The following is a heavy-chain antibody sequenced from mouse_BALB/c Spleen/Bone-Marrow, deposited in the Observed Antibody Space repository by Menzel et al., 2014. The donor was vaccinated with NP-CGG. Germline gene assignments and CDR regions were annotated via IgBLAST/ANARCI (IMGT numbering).Heavy chain of an antibody. CDR2: INPSTGYT. D-gene: IGHD1-1*01. J-gene: IGHJ2*01. Sequence: QVHVKQSGAELAKPGASVKMSCKASGYTFTNYWMHWVKQRPGQGLEWIGYINPSTGYTEYNRKFKDKATLTADKSSSTAYMQLSSLTSEDSAVYYCARIYYYGRDYWGQGTTLTVSS. V-gene: IGHV1-7*01. CDR3: ARIYYYGRDY. CDR1: GYTFTNYW.